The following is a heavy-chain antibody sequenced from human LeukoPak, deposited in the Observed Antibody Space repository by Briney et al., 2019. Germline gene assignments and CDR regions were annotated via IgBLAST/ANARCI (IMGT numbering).Heavy chain of an antibody. CDR1: GFTFSDYY. CDR2: ISSSGSTT. CDR3: ASSGYFSPFDY. D-gene: IGHD3-22*01. V-gene: IGHV3-11*04. J-gene: IGHJ4*02. Sequence: GGSLRLSCAASGFTFSDYYMSWIRQAPGKGLEWVSYISSSGSTTYYADSVKGRFTISRDNAKNSLYLQMNSLSAEDTAVYYCASSGYFSPFDYWGQGTLVTVSS.